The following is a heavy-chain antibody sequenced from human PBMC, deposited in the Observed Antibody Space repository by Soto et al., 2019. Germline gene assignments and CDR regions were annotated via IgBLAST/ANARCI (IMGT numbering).Heavy chain of an antibody. V-gene: IGHV3-30-3*01. CDR2: ISYDGSNK. CDR3: ARPPTVVTGDFDY. J-gene: IGHJ4*02. Sequence: QVQLVESGGGVVQPGRSLRLSCAASGFTCSSYAMHWVRQAPGKGLEWVAVISYDGSNKYYADSVKGRFTISRDNSKNTLYLQMNSLRAEDTAVYYCARPPTVVTGDFDYWGQGTLVTVSS. CDR1: GFTCSSYA. D-gene: IGHD7-27*01.